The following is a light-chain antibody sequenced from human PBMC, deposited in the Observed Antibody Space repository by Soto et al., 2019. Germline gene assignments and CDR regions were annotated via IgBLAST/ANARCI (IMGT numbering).Light chain of an antibody. CDR2: GAS. Sequence: AIQMTQSPSSLSASVGDRVTITCRASQGIRNDLDWYQQKPGKAPKLLIYGASNLQSGVPSRFSGSGSGTDFTLTIISLQPEDFATYYCLQDFNYPWSFGQGTKVEVK. V-gene: IGKV1-6*01. CDR3: LQDFNYPWS. J-gene: IGKJ1*01. CDR1: QGIRND.